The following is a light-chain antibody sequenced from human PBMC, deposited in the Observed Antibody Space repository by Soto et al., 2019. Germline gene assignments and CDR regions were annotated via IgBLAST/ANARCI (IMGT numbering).Light chain of an antibody. CDR2: DVT. CDR3: STYTSSSTLVV. V-gene: IGLV2-14*01. J-gene: IGLJ2*01. Sequence: QSALTQPASVSGSPGQSITLPCTGTSSDVGGYNFVSWYQQYPGKAPKLMIYDVTNRPSGVSNRFSASKSGNTASLTISGLQAEDEANYYCSTYTSSSTLVVFGGGTKVTVL. CDR1: SSDVGGYNF.